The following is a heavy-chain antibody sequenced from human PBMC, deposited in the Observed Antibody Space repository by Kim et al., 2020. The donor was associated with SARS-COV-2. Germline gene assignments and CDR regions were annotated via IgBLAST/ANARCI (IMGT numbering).Heavy chain of an antibody. CDR1: GFTFSSYA. D-gene: IGHD3-9*01. V-gene: IGHV3-23*01. CDR3: AKDLTVGGIRYFDWFSDPLDDYYYGMDV. CDR2: ISGSGGST. Sequence: GGSLRLSCAASGFTFSSYAMSWVRQAPGKGLEWVSAISGSGGSTYYADSVKGRFTISRDNSKNTLYLQMNSLRAEDTAVYYCAKDLTVGGIRYFDWFSDPLDDYYYGMDVWGQGTTVTVSS. J-gene: IGHJ6*02.